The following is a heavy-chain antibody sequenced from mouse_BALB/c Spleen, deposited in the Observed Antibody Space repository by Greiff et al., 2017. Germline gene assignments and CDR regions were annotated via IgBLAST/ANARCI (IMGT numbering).Heavy chain of an antibody. CDR3: ARTPYGYDRSYAMDY. CDR2: ISSGGSYT. CDR1: GFTFSSYA. J-gene: IGHJ4*01. Sequence: EVMLVESGGGLVKPGGSLKLSCAASGFTFSSYAMSWVRLSPEKRLEWVAEISSGGSYTYYPDTVTGRFTISRDNAKNTLYLEMSSLRSEDTAMYYCARTPYGYDRSYAMDYWGQGTSVTVSS. D-gene: IGHD2-2*01. V-gene: IGHV5-9-4*01.